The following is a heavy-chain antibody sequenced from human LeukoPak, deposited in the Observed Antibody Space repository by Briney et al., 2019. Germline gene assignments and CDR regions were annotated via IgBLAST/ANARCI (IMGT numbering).Heavy chain of an antibody. CDR2: INAGNGNT. D-gene: IGHD2-2*02. V-gene: IGHV1-3*01. CDR3: ARGRYCSSTSCYTPTIPRFDP. CDR1: GYTLTELS. Sequence: GASVKVSCKVSGYTLTELSMHWVRQAPGQRLEWMGWINAGNGNTKYSQKFQGRVTITRDTSASTAYMELSSLRSEDTAVYYCARGRYCSSTSCYTPTIPRFDPWGQGTLVTVSS. J-gene: IGHJ5*02.